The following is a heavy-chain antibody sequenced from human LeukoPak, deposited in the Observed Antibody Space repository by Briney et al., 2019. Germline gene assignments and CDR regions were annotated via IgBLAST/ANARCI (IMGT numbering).Heavy chain of an antibody. D-gene: IGHD6-19*01. CDR3: ARGRGGKQWLVSGAFDI. CDR1: GYTFTGYY. J-gene: IGHJ3*02. Sequence: ASVKVSCKASGYTFTGYYMHWVRQAPGQGLEWMGWINPNSGGTNYAQKFQGRVTMTRDTSISTAYMELSRLRSEDTAVYYCARGRGGKQWLVSGAFDIWGQGTMVTVSS. CDR2: INPNSGGT. V-gene: IGHV1-2*02.